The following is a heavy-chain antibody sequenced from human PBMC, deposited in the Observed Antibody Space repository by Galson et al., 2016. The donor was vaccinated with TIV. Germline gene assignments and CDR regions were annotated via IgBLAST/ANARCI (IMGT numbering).Heavy chain of an antibody. CDR1: GYTFKDLY. Sequence: SVKVSCKASGYTFKDLYIHWVRQAPGHGLEWMGWINPNTGGTLFPQKFQGRVTMTRDTSINTAYMEWSNLRSDDTAVYYCAPNDGGSMNPPFDYWGQGTLGTVAS. CDR3: APNDGGSMNPPFDY. D-gene: IGHD1-1*01. V-gene: IGHV1-2*02. J-gene: IGHJ4*02. CDR2: INPNTGGT.